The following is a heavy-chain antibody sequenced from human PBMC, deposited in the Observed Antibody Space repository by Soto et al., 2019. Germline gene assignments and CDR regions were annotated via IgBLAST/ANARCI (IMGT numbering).Heavy chain of an antibody. D-gene: IGHD2-15*01. CDR1: GFTFSNFG. V-gene: IGHV3-30*18. CDR2: ISYDGRSE. Sequence: GGSLRLSCVASGFTFSNFGMHWVRQAPGKGLEWVAGISYDGRSEYYVDSVRGRFTLSRDNSKNTLSLQMISLRPEDTGVYYCAKDLDVVMVLSATLGLDVWGQGTTVTVSS. CDR3: AKDLDVVMVLSATLGLDV. J-gene: IGHJ6*02.